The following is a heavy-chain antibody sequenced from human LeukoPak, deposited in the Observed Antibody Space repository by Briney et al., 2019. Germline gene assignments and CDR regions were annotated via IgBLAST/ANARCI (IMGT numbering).Heavy chain of an antibody. CDR3: AKYYDFWSGDDAFDI. Sequence: PSETLSLTCTVSNVSFSDHYWSWIRQSPGKGLEWIGYIYYNALTNYNPSLKSRVTISIDTSKNQFSLHLTSVTAADTAVYYCAKYYDFWSGDDAFDIWGPGTTVIVSS. CDR1: NVSFSDHY. V-gene: IGHV4-59*11. D-gene: IGHD3-3*01. CDR2: IYYNALT. J-gene: IGHJ3*02.